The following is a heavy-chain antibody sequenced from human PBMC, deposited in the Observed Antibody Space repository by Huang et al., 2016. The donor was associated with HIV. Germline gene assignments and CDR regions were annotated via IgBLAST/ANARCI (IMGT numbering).Heavy chain of an antibody. Sequence: QLQLQESGPGLVKPSETLSLTCTVSGGSISSSSYYWGWSRQPPGKGLGWMGGIYDRGKTSHNPSLKSRVTISVDTAKNQFSLRLSSVTASDTAVYYCARHDIYCSDGSCSGFDYWGQGSLVTVSS. CDR2: IYDRGKT. J-gene: IGHJ4*02. CDR3: ARHDIYCSDGSCSGFDY. D-gene: IGHD2-15*01. V-gene: IGHV4-39*01. CDR1: GGSISSSSYY.